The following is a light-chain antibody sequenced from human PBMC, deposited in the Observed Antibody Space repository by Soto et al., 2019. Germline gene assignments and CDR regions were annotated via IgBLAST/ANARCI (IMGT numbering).Light chain of an antibody. J-gene: IGKJ2*01. CDR3: QKYNSAPYT. CDR2: AVS. V-gene: IGKV1-27*01. CDR1: QGISNY. Sequence: DIQMTQSPSSLSASVGDRVTITCRASQGISNYLAWYQQKPGKVPKLLFYAVSTLQSGVPSRFSGGGAGTDFTLTISSLQPEDVATYYCQKYNSAPYTFGQGTKLEIK.